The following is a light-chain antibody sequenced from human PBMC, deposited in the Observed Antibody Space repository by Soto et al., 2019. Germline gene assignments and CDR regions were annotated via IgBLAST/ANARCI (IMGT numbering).Light chain of an antibody. CDR1: SSDVGGYNY. CDR3: SSYAGSNKRV. V-gene: IGLV2-8*01. Sequence: QSVLTQPPSASGSPGQSVTISCTGTSSDVGGYNYVSWYQQHPGKAPKLMIYEVSKRPSGVPDRFSGSKSGNTASLTVSGLQAEDEADYYCSSYAGSNKRVLGTGTKLTVL. CDR2: EVS. J-gene: IGLJ1*01.